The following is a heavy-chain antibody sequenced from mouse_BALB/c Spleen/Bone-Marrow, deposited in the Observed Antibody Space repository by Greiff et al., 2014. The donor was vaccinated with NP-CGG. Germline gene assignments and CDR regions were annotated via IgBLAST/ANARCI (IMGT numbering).Heavy chain of an antibody. CDR1: GYTFTDYW. J-gene: IGHJ4*01. V-gene: IGHV1-69*01. D-gene: IGHD2-4*01. Sequence: QVQLQQSGAELAMPGASVKMSCKASGYTFTDYWMHWVKQRPGQGLEWIGAIDTSDSYTSYNQKFKGKATLTVDESSSTAYMQRSRLTTGGSAVYYWAKKDDLGVRDIDYGGQGTSVTVSS. CDR2: IDTSDSYT. CDR3: AKKDDLGVRDIDY.